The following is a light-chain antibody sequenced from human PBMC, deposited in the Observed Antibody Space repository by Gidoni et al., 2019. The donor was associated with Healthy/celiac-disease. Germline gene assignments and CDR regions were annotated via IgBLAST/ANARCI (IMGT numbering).Light chain of an antibody. V-gene: IGLV2-14*01. Sequence: QSALTQPASVSGSPAQSLTISCTGTSSDVGGYNYVSWYQQHPGKAPKLLIYEVSNRPSGVSTRFSGSKSGNTASLTISGLQAEGEADYYCSSYTSSSTYVFGTGTKVTVL. J-gene: IGLJ1*01. CDR2: EVS. CDR1: SSDVGGYNY. CDR3: SSYTSSSTYV.